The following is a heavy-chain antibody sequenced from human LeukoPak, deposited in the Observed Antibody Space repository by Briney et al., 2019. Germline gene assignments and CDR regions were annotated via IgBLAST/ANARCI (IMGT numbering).Heavy chain of an antibody. V-gene: IGHV4-4*09. D-gene: IGHD1-26*01. J-gene: IGHJ3*02. CDR1: GGSISRYY. Sequence: SETLSLTCTVSGGSISRYYWSWIRQPPGKGLEWIGYIYTSGSTNYNPSLKSRVTISVDTCKNQFSLKLSSVTAADTAVYYCARRGGSYFGAGFDAFDIWGQGTMVTVSS. CDR3: ARRGGSYFGAGFDAFDI. CDR2: IYTSGST.